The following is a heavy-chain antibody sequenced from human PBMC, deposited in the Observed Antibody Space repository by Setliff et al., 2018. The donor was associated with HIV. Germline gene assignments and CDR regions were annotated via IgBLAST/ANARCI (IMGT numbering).Heavy chain of an antibody. V-gene: IGHV1-2*06. J-gene: IGHJ4*02. CDR3: ARVVKGIATTGNYYFDY. D-gene: IGHD6-13*01. CDR1: GSDFTDYS. CDR2: INPDSRGT. Sequence: ASVKVSCKTSGSDFTDYSIHWVRQAPAQGLEWVGRINPDSRGTNYAQTFQGRVTMTRDTSFSTAYMELSRLKSDYTAVCYCARVVKGIATTGNYYFDYWGQWTLVTVSS.